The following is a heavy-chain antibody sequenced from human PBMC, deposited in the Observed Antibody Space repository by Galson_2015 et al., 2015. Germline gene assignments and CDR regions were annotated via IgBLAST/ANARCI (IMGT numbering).Heavy chain of an antibody. CDR1: GYSFRSYW. CDR2: IYPGDSDT. V-gene: IGHV5-51*01. D-gene: IGHD3-10*01. Sequence: QSGAEVKKPGESLKISCKGSGYSFRSYWIAWVRQMPGKGLEWMAIIYPGDSDTRYSPSFQGQVTISAEKSISTAYLQWSSLKASDTAMYYCARPKFRERTDPFDIWGQGTMVTVSP. J-gene: IGHJ3*02. CDR3: ARPKFRERTDPFDI.